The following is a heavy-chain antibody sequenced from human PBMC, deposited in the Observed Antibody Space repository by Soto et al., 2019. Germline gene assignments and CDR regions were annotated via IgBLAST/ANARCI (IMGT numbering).Heavy chain of an antibody. CDR1: GGSISSSSYY. CDR3: ARHPTDMGLYYYYYGMDV. V-gene: IGHV4-39*01. D-gene: IGHD1-26*01. CDR2: IYYSGST. J-gene: IGHJ6*02. Sequence: SETLSLTCTVSGGSISSSSYYWGWIRQPPGKGLEWIGSIYYSGSTYYNPSLKSRVTISVDTSKNQFSLKLSSVTAADTAVYYCARHPTDMGLYYYYYGMDVWGQGTTVTVSS.